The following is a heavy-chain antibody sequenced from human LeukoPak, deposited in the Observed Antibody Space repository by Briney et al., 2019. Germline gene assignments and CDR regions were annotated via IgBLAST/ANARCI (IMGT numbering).Heavy chain of an antibody. D-gene: IGHD5-18*01. Sequence: GGSLRLSCAASGFTFSSYEMNWVRQAPGKGLEWVSYISSSGSTIYYADSVKGRFTISRDNSKNTLYLQMNSLRAEDTAVYYCARGMGYGYDLSFVVDYWGQGTLVTVSS. CDR3: ARGMGYGYDLSFVVDY. CDR1: GFTFSSYE. V-gene: IGHV3-48*03. CDR2: ISSSGSTI. J-gene: IGHJ4*02.